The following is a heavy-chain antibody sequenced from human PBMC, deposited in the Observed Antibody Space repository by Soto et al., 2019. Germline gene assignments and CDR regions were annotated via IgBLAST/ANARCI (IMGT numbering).Heavy chain of an antibody. Sequence: GGSLRLSCAASGFTFSSYGIHWVRQAPGKGLEWVAVISHDGSKTNYADSEKGRFTISRDNSKDTVYLQMNSLRAEDTAVYYCAKDTYYYDSSGYYDYWGQGTLV. CDR2: ISHDGSKT. V-gene: IGHV3-30*18. D-gene: IGHD3-22*01. CDR1: GFTFSSYG. J-gene: IGHJ4*02. CDR3: AKDTYYYDSSGYYDY.